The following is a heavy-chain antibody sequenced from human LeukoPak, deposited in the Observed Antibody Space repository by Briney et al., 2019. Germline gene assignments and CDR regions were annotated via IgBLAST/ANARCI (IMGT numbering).Heavy chain of an antibody. CDR1: GYTFTGYY. J-gene: IGHJ3*02. CDR2: IIPIFGTA. Sequence: SVKVSCKASGYTFTGYYMHWVRQAPGQGLEWMGRIIPIFGTANYAQKFQGRVTITTDESTSTAYMELSSLRSEDTAVYYCARAVPGNAFDIWGQGTMVTVSS. V-gene: IGHV1-69*05. CDR3: ARAVPGNAFDI. D-gene: IGHD1-14*01.